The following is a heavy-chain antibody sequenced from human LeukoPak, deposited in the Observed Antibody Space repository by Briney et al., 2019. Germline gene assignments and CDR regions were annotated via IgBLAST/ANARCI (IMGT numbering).Heavy chain of an antibody. CDR2: IYHSGST. V-gene: IGHV4-4*02. D-gene: IGHD4-17*01. J-gene: IGHJ6*03. CDR3: ALRNYYYYMDV. CDR1: GGSISSSNW. Sequence: SETLSLTCAVSGGSISSSNWWSWVRQPPGKGLEWIGEIYHSGSTNYNPSPKSRVTISVDKSKNQFSLKLSSVTAADTAVYYCALRNYYYYMDVWGKGTTVTVSS.